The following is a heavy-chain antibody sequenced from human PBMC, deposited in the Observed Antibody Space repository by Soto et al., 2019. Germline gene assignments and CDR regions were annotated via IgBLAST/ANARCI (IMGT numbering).Heavy chain of an antibody. CDR3: ASDNYDNSGYPDY. CDR1: GFTFSSYA. D-gene: IGHD3-22*01. J-gene: IGHJ4*02. V-gene: IGHV3-30-3*01. CDR2: ITYDGSNK. Sequence: VQLVESGGGVVQPGRSLRLSCAASGFTFSSYAMHCVRQAPGKGLEWVAVITYDGSNKYYADSVKGRFTISRDNSKNTLYLQKNSLRAGDTAVDYCASDNYDNSGYPDYWGQGTLVTVSS.